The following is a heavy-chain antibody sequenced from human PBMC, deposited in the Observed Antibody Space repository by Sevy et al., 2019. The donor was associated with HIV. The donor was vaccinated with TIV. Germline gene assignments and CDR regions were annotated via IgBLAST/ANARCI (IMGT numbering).Heavy chain of an antibody. J-gene: IGHJ4*02. V-gene: IGHV3-73*01. D-gene: IGHD4-17*01. CDR3: SSGHLRYYFDY. CDR1: GFTFSGSA. Sequence: VGSLRLSCAASGFTFSGSAMHWVHQASGKALEWVGRIRSKANTYATAYAASVKGRFTISRDDSKNTAYLQMNSLKTEDTAVYYCSSGHLRYYFDYWGQGTLVTVSS. CDR2: IRSKANTYAT.